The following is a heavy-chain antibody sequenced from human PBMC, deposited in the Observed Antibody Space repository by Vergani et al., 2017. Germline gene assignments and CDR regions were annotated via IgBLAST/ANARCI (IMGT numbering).Heavy chain of an antibody. CDR1: GYTFTGYY. D-gene: IGHD6-19*01. CDR2: INPNSGGT. J-gene: IGHJ4*02. CDR3: ARDEKIISSGWRLSDY. Sequence: QVQLVQSGAEVKKPGASVKVSCKASGYTFTGYYMHWVRQAPGQGLEWMGRINPNSGGTNYAQKFQGRVTMTMDTSISTAYMELSRLRSDDTAVYYCARDEKIISSGWRLSDYWGQGTMVTVSS. V-gene: IGHV1-2*06.